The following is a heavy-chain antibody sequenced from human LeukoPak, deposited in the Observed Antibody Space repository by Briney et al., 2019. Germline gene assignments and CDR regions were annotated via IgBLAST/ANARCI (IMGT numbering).Heavy chain of an antibody. J-gene: IGHJ4*02. CDR1: GGSISSSSYY. V-gene: IGHV4-39*07. Sequence: SETLSLTCTVSGGSISSSSYYWGWLRQPPGKGLEWIGSIYYSGSTYYNPSLKSRVTISVDTSKNQFSLKLSSVTAADTAVYYCARGNSFGYYFDYWGRGTLVTVSS. D-gene: IGHD4-23*01. CDR3: ARGNSFGYYFDY. CDR2: IYYSGST.